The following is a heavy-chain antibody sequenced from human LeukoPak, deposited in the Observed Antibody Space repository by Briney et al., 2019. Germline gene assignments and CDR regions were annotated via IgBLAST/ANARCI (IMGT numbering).Heavy chain of an antibody. Sequence: GGSLRLSCAASGFTFSSYGMHWVRQAPGKGLEWVAVISYDGSNKYYADSVKGRFTISRDNSKNTLYLQMSSLRAEDTAVYYCAKDKEGYYGSGSYSWFDPWGQGTLVTVSS. CDR3: AKDKEGYYGSGSYSWFDP. CDR2: ISYDGSNK. V-gene: IGHV3-30*18. D-gene: IGHD3-10*01. J-gene: IGHJ5*02. CDR1: GFTFSSYG.